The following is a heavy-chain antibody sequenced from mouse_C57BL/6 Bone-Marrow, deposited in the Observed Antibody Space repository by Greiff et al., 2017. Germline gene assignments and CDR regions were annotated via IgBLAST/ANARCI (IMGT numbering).Heavy chain of an antibody. V-gene: IGHV1-7*01. Sequence: VQLQQSGAELAKPGASVKLSCKASGYTFTSYWMHWVKQRPGQGLEWIGYINPSSGYTKYNQKFKDKATLTAEKSSSTAYMQLSSLTYEDSAVYYCARVEFAYWGQGTLVTVSA. CDR1: GYTFTSYW. CDR3: ARVEFAY. CDR2: INPSSGYT. J-gene: IGHJ3*01.